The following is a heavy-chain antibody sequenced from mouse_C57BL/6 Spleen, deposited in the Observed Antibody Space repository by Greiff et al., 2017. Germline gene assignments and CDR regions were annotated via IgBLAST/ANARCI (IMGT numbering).Heavy chain of an antibody. D-gene: IGHD1-1*01. CDR3: ARRYGSSYRYAMDY. CDR2: ISNGGGST. CDR1: GFTFSDYY. Sequence: EVQLVEPGGGLVQPGGSLKLSCAASGFTFSDYYMYWVRQTPEKRLEWVAYISNGGGSTYYPDTVKGRFTISRDNAKNTLYLQMSRLKSEDTAMYYCARRYGSSYRYAMDYWGQGTSVTVSS. V-gene: IGHV5-12*01. J-gene: IGHJ4*01.